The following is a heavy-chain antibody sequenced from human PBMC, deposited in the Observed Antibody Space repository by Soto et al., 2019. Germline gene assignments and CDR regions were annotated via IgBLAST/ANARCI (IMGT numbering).Heavy chain of an antibody. Sequence: HPWGSLRLSCAACGFTFCTYYMTWVRQAPGKGLEWVASTKSDVSEQYYVDSVKGRFTISGDNAKNSLYLQMNSMRAGDTALYYCSPENWFLDYLGKGTRVTVSA. J-gene: IGHJ4*02. CDR2: TKSDVSEQ. CDR1: GFTFCTYY. D-gene: IGHD3-10*01. CDR3: SPENWFLDY. V-gene: IGHV3-7*03.